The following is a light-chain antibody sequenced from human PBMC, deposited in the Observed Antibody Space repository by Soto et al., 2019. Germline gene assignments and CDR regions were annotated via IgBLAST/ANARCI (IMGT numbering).Light chain of an antibody. CDR1: SSDVGGYNY. CDR3: SSYTTSSTVV. J-gene: IGLJ2*01. V-gene: IGLV2-14*01. CDR2: EVS. Sequence: QSVLTQPASVSGSPGQSITISCTGTSSDVGGYNYVSWYQQNPGKAPKLMIYEVSNRPSGVSNRFSGSKSANTASLTISGLQAEDEADSYCSSYTTSSTVVFGGGTKLTVL.